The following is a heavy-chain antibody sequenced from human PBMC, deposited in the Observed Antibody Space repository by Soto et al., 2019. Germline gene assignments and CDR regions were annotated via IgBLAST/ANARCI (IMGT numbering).Heavy chain of an antibody. J-gene: IGHJ3*01. CDR2: IYYSGST. D-gene: IGHD2-2*01. Sequence: SETLALTCAVSGASISSGSYYWIWIRQHPGKGPEWIGYIYYSGSTSYNPSLKSRVTVSQDTSNNQVSLRLSSVTAADTAVYFCARGSLASMSAFDVWGQGTMVTGSS. V-gene: IGHV4-31*11. CDR1: GASISSGSYY. CDR3: ARGSLASMSAFDV.